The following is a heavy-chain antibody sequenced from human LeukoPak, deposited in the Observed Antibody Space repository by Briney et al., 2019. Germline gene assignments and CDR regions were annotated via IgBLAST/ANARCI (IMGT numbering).Heavy chain of an antibody. Sequence: PGESLKISCKASGYSFTNSWVTWVRQMPGKGLEVMGIIYPDDSDTRYSPAFQGQVTISVDKGVSTAYLQWSSLKASDAAMYSCARLSGWYGDYWYFYLWGRGTLVTVSS. V-gene: IGHV5-51*01. CDR2: IYPDDSDT. D-gene: IGHD6-13*01. CDR3: ARLSGWYGDYWYFYL. CDR1: GYSFTNSW. J-gene: IGHJ2*01.